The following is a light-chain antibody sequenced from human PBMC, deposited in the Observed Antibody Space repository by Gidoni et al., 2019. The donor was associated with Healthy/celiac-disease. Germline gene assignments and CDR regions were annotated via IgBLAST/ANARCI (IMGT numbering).Light chain of an antibody. Sequence: DIVMTQSPDSLPLSLGERATINCKSSQSLLYSSNNKDYLAWYQQKPGQPPKLLIYCASTRGSGVPDRFSGSGSGTDFTLTISSPQAEDAAVYYCQQYYGDPLTFGGGTKVEIE. CDR2: CAS. J-gene: IGKJ4*01. CDR1: QSLLYSSNNKDY. CDR3: QQYYGDPLT. V-gene: IGKV4-1*01.